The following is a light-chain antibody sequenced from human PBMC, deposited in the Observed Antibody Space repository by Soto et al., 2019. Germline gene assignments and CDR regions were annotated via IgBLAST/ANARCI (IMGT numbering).Light chain of an antibody. V-gene: IGKV1-9*01. CDR2: AAS. J-gene: IGKJ4*01. CDR1: QGISSY. Sequence: DIQLTQSPSFLSASVGDRVTITCRASQGISSYLAWYQQKPWKAPKLLIYAASTLQSWVPSRFSGSESGTEFTLTISSLQPEDFATYYCKQLNTYPFTFGGGTKVEIK. CDR3: KQLNTYPFT.